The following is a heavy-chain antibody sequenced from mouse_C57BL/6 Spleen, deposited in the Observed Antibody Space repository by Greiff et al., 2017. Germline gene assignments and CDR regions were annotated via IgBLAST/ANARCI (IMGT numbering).Heavy chain of an antibody. CDR2: IDPSDSYT. CDR3: ATFSHFDY. CDR1: GYTFTSYW. V-gene: IGHV1-50*01. Sequence: VKLQQPGAELVKPGASVKLSCKASGYTFTSYWMQWVKQRPGQGLEWIGEIDPSDSYTNYNQKFKGKATLTVDTSSSTAYMQLSSLTSEDSAVYYCATFSHFDYWGQGTTLTVSS. J-gene: IGHJ2*01.